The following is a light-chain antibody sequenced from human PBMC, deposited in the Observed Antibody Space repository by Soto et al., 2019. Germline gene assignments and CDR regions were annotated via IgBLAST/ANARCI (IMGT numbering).Light chain of an antibody. V-gene: IGKV1-9*01. CDR3: QQLNSYHT. Sequence: DIQLTQSPSFLSASVGDRVTITCRASQGISSYLAWYQQKPGKAPKLLIYAVSTLQSGVPSRFSGSGSGTEFTLTISSLQPEDFATYYCQQLNSYHTFGQGTKLEIK. J-gene: IGKJ2*01. CDR1: QGISSY. CDR2: AVS.